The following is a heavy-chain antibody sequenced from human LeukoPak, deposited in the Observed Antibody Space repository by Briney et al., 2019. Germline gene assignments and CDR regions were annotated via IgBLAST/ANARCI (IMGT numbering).Heavy chain of an antibody. CDR1: GGTISSYY. D-gene: IGHD5-24*01. CDR2: IYYSGST. CDR3: ARAPGLGYNLGAVDI. Sequence: PSETLSLTCTVSGGTISSYYLSWIRQPPGKGLEWIAYIYYSGSTNYYPSFKKRGTTTADAYKNKFSLQLSSVTAADTAVYYCARAPGLGYNLGAVDIWGQETIVSVS. V-gene: IGHV4-59*01. J-gene: IGHJ3*02.